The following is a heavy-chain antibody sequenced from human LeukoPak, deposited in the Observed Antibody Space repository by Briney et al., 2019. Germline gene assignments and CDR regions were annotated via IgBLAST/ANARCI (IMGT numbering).Heavy chain of an antibody. CDR3: ASLGRLGGYWYGMDV. Sequence: SETLSLTCTVSGGSISSYYWSWIRQPAGKGLEWIGRIYTSGSTNYNPSLKSRVTTSVDTSKNQFSLKLSSVTAADTAVYYCASLGRLGGYWYGMDVWGQGTTVTVSS. J-gene: IGHJ6*02. V-gene: IGHV4-4*07. CDR2: IYTSGST. D-gene: IGHD3-16*01. CDR1: GGSISSYY.